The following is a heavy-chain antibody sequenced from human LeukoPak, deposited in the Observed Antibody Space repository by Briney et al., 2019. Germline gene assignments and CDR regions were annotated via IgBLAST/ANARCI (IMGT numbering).Heavy chain of an antibody. CDR1: GGSISSYY. J-gene: IGHJ3*02. Sequence: SETLSLTCTVSGGSISSYYWSWIRQPPGKGLEWIGYIYYSGSTNYNPSLKSRVTISVDTSKNQFSLKLSSVTAADTAVYYCARGGEYSSSSGGPDIWGQGTMVTVSS. CDR2: IYYSGST. CDR3: ARGGEYSSSSGGPDI. D-gene: IGHD6-6*01. V-gene: IGHV4-59*01.